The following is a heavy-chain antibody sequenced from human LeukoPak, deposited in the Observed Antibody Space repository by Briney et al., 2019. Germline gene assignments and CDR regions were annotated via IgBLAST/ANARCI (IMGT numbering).Heavy chain of an antibody. D-gene: IGHD2-2*01. CDR3: AREKGLCSSTSCYPQYFQH. V-gene: IGHV3-30-3*01. Sequence: PGGSLRLSCAASGFTFSSYAMRWVRQAPGKGLEWVAVISYDGSNKYYADSVKGRFTISRDNSKNTLYLQMNSLRAEDTAVYYCAREKGLCSSTSCYPQYFQHWGQGTLVTVSS. CDR1: GFTFSSYA. CDR2: ISYDGSNK. J-gene: IGHJ1*01.